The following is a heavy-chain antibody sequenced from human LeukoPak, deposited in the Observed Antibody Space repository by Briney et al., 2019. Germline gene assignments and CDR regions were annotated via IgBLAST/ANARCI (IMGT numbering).Heavy chain of an antibody. Sequence: SQTLSLTCAVSGGSISGYYWSWIRQPPGKGLEWIGYIYYSGSTYYNPSLKSRVTISVDTSKNQFSLKLSSVTAADTAVYYCAREDYDFWSGYYNNNWFDPWGQGTLVTVSS. CDR1: GGSISGYY. CDR2: IYYSGST. CDR3: AREDYDFWSGYYNNNWFDP. D-gene: IGHD3-3*01. J-gene: IGHJ5*02. V-gene: IGHV4-30-4*08.